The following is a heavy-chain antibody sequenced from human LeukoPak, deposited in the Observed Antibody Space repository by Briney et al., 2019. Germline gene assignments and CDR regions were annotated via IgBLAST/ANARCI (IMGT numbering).Heavy chain of an antibody. J-gene: IGHJ5*02. Sequence: SETLSLTCTVSGDSISSGDYYWSWIRQPAGKGLEWIGRISSSGSTNYNPSLKSRVTISEDTSKNQFSLKLSSVTAADTAVYYCAREVRSAWASFDPWGQGTLVTVSS. V-gene: IGHV4-61*02. CDR2: ISSSGST. CDR1: GDSISSGDYY. CDR3: AREVRSAWASFDP. D-gene: IGHD1-26*01.